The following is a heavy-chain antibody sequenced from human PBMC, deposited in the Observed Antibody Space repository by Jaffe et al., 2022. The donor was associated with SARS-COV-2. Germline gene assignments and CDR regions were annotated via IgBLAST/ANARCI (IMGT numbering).Heavy chain of an antibody. Sequence: QVQLQESGPGLVKPSQTLSLTCSVSGGSLNSGTYYWSWIRQPAGKGLEWIGRIYTSGDTIYNPSLKSRVTISVDTSKNQFSLKLTSVTAADTAVYYCASLRRGVSYYLDNWGQGTLVTVSS. J-gene: IGHJ4*02. CDR2: IYTSGDT. D-gene: IGHD3-10*01. CDR3: ASLRRGVSYYLDN. CDR1: GGSLNSGTYY. V-gene: IGHV4-61*02.